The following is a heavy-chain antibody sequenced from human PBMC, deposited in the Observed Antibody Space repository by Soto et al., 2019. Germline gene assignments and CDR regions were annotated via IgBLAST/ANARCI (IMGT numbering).Heavy chain of an antibody. V-gene: IGHV4-59*01. CDR3: ARVAVTDGISPMSSIAARPNYYYGMDV. CDR1: GGSISSYY. CDR2: IYYSGST. D-gene: IGHD6-6*01. Sequence: SETLSLTCTVSGGSISSYYWSWIRQPPGKGLEWIGYIYYSGSTNYNPSLKSRVTISVDTSKNQFSLKLSSVTAADTALYYCARVAVTDGISPMSSIAARPNYYYGMDVWGQGTTVTVSS. J-gene: IGHJ6*02.